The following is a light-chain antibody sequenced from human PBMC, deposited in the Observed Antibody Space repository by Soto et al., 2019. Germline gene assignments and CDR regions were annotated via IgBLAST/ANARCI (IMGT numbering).Light chain of an antibody. CDR3: QQSYNSPMYT. CDR1: QSVSKL. CDR2: DVS. V-gene: IGKV3-11*01. Sequence: EIVLTQSPATLSLSPGERATLSCRASQSVSKLLTWYQQKPGQPPSLLMYDVSTRAAGIPARFSGSGSGTDFTLTISSLEPEDAAIYSCQQSYNSPMYTFGQGTTLEIK. J-gene: IGKJ2*01.